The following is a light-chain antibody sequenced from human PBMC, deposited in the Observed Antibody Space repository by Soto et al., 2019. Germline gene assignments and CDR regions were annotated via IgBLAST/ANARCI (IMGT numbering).Light chain of an antibody. V-gene: IGLV2-14*01. Sequence: QSVLTQPASVSGSPGQSIAISCTGSSSDVGIYNYVSWYQQHPGKVPKLIIYEVTNRPSGVSSRFSGSKSGNTASLTISGLQAEDEADYYCSSYTSSSTLFGTGTKLTVL. CDR3: SSYTSSSTL. CDR2: EVT. CDR1: SSDVGIYNY. J-gene: IGLJ1*01.